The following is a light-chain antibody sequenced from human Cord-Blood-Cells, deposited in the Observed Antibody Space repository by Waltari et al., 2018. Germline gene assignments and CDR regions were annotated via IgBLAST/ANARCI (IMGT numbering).Light chain of an antibody. J-gene: IGKJ5*01. CDR3: QQDGSSPPIT. CDR2: GAS. V-gene: IGKV3-20*01. CDR1: QSVSSSY. Sequence: EFVLTQSPGTLSLSPGERATLSCRASQSVSSSYLAWYQQKPGQAPRLLIYGASSRATGIRERFSGRGSGTDFTLTMSRLEPEDFAVYYCQQDGSSPPITFGQGTRLEIK.